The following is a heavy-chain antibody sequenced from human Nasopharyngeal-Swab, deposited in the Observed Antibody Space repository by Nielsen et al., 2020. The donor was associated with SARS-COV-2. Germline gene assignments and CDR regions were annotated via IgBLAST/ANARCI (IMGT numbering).Heavy chain of an antibody. Sequence: GESLKISCAASGFTFSNAWMSWVRQAPGKGLEWVGRIKSKTDGGTTDYAAPVKGRFTISRDDSKNTLYLQISSLKTEDTAMYYCNTWTRADCSGSCYRAFEYWGQGTLVTVSS. D-gene: IGHD2-15*01. J-gene: IGHJ4*02. V-gene: IGHV3-15*01. CDR2: IKSKTDGGTT. CDR1: GFTFSNAW. CDR3: NTWTRADCSGSCYRAFEY.